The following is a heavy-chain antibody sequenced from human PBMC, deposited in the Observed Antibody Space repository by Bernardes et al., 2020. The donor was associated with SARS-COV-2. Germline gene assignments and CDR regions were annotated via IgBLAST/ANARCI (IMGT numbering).Heavy chain of an antibody. CDR2: IAYNGGT. CDR1: GGSIANNDYY. J-gene: IGHJ5*02. D-gene: IGHD3-3*01. V-gene: IGHV4-39*01. Sequence: SETLSLTCTVSGGSIANNDYYWGWIRQPPGKGLEWIGSIAYNGGTYSNPSLKSRVTLSVDTSKNHFSLKVTSVTAADTAVYYCARHDHYDFWSGTPNCFDPWGPGTLVTVSS. CDR3: ARHDHYDFWSGTPNCFDP.